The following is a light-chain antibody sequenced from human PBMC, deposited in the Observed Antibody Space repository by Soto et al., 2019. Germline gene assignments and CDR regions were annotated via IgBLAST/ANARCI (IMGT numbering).Light chain of an antibody. CDR2: EVS. Sequence: QSGLTQPASVSGSPGQSITISCTGSTDDVGGYNYVSWYQQHPGQAPKLIIYEVSDRPSGVSPRFSGSKSGNTASLTISGLQVEDEADYFCTSYTSTIPYVFVRGTMVTV. J-gene: IGLJ1*01. CDR3: TSYTSTIPYV. CDR1: TDDVGGYNY. V-gene: IGLV2-14*01.